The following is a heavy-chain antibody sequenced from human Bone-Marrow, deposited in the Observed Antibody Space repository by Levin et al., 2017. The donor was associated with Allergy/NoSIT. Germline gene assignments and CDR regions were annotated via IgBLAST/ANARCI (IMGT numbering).Heavy chain of an antibody. J-gene: IGHJ4*02. D-gene: IGHD1-26*01. V-gene: IGHV3-73*01. CDR3: TRPVGATEYYFDY. CDR1: GFTFSGSA. CDR2: IRSKANSYAT. Sequence: LSLTCAASGFTFSGSAMHWVRQASGKGLEWVGRIRSKANSYATAYAASVKGRFTISRDDSKNTAYLQMNSLKTEDTAVYYCTRPVGATEYYFDYWGQGTLVTVSS.